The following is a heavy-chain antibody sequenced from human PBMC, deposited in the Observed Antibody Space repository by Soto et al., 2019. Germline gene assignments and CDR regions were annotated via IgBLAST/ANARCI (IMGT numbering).Heavy chain of an antibody. CDR3: AKPPGLGYGDYIDYFDY. V-gene: IGHV3-30*18. CDR1: GFTFSSYG. Sequence: GGSLRLSCAASGFTFSSYGMHWVRQAPGKGLEWVAVISYDGSNKYYADSVKGRLTISRDNSKNKLYLQMNSLRAEDTAVYYCAKPPGLGYGDYIDYFDYWGQGTLVTVSS. D-gene: IGHD4-17*01. J-gene: IGHJ4*02. CDR2: ISYDGSNK.